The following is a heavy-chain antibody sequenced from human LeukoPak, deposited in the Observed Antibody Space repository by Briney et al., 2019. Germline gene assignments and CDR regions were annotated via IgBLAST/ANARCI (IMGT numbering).Heavy chain of an antibody. J-gene: IGHJ4*02. CDR1: GGSISSYY. CDR3: ARGGYSYGYFFVDY. D-gene: IGHD5-18*01. V-gene: IGHV4-59*01. CDR2: IYYSGST. Sequence: SETLSLTCTVSGGSISSYYWSWIRQPPGKGLEWIGYIYYSGSTNYNPSLKSRVTISVDTSKNQFSLRLSSVTAADTAVYYCARGGYSYGYFFVDYWGQGTLVTVSS.